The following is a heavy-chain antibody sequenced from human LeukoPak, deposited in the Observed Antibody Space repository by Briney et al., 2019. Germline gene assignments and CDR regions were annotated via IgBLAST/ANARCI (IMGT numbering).Heavy chain of an antibody. CDR2: IYYSGST. Sequence: SETLSLTCTVSGGSISSYYWSWIRQPPGKGLEWIGYIYYSGSTNYNPSLKSRVTISVDTSKNQFSLRLSSVTAADTAVYYCARPHCSGGSCYEFDYWGQGTLVTVSS. D-gene: IGHD2-15*01. CDR3: ARPHCSGGSCYEFDY. J-gene: IGHJ4*02. CDR1: GGSISSYY. V-gene: IGHV4-59*01.